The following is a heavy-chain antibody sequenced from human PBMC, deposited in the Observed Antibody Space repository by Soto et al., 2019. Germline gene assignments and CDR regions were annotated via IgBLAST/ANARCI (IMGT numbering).Heavy chain of an antibody. CDR3: ARNGTYSSSLSQYSGMDV. CDR1: GGTFDNFI. Sequence: QVQLVQSGAEVKEPGSSVRVSCKASGGTFDNFIMNWVRQTPGQGLEWMGGIVPMLGTPTYAEQFKGRVTISATGSTRPMYQEVTTLRSEDTAIYYCARNGTYSSSLSQYSGMDVWGQGTTVTVSS. D-gene: IGHD1-26*01. V-gene: IGHV1-69*01. J-gene: IGHJ6*02. CDR2: IVPMLGTP.